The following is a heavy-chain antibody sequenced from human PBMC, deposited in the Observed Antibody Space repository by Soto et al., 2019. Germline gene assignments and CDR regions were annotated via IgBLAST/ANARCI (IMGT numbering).Heavy chain of an antibody. CDR1: GGSISSSNW. CDR2: IYHSGST. CDR3: AREGTHYDILTGYADYYYYGMDV. V-gene: IGHV4-4*02. J-gene: IGHJ6*02. D-gene: IGHD3-9*01. Sequence: PSETLSLTCAVSGGSISSSNWWSWVRQPPGKGLEWIGEIYHSGSTNYNPSLKSRVTISVDKSKNQFSLKLSSVTAADTAVYYCAREGTHYDILTGYADYYYYGMDVWGQGTTVTVSS.